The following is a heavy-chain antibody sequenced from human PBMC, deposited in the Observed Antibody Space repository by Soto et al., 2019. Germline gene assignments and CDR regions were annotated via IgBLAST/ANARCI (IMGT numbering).Heavy chain of an antibody. CDR1: GFTFSSYA. J-gene: IGHJ5*02. D-gene: IGHD3-3*01. V-gene: IGHV3-23*01. CDR3: SNNYDFWSGYSA. Sequence: EVQLLESGGGLVQPGGSLGLSCAASGFTFSSYAMSWVRQAPGKGLEWVSAISGSGGSTYYADSVKGRFTISRDNSKNTLYLQMNTLRAEDTALYYCSNNYDFWSGYSAWGQGTLVTVSS. CDR2: ISGSGGST.